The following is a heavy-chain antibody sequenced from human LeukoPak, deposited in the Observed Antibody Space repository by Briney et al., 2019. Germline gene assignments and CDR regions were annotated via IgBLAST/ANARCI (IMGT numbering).Heavy chain of an antibody. CDR1: GYTFTSYY. CDR2: INPSGGST. D-gene: IGHD3-16*02. J-gene: IGHJ4*02. V-gene: IGHV1-46*01. CDR3: ARVYYDYVWGSYRLKKIDY. Sequence: ASVKVSCKASGYTFTSYYMHWVQQAPGQGLEWMGIINPSGGSTSYAQKFQGRVTMTRDMSTSTAYMELRSLRSDDTAVYYCARVYYDYVWGSYRLKKIDYWGQGTLVTVSS.